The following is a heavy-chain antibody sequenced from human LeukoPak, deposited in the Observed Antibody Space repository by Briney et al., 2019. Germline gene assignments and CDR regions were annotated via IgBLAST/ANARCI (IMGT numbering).Heavy chain of an antibody. CDR3: ARGENNTGWSLSDY. V-gene: IGHV3-74*01. Sequence: PGGSLRLSCAASGFTFSSDAMSWVRQAPGKGLVWVSRINSDGSTTNYADSVKGRFTISRDDAKNTLYLEMFSLRADDTAVYYCARGENNTGWSLSDYWGQGTLVTVSS. J-gene: IGHJ4*02. CDR2: INSDGSTT. D-gene: IGHD6-19*01. CDR1: GFTFSSDA.